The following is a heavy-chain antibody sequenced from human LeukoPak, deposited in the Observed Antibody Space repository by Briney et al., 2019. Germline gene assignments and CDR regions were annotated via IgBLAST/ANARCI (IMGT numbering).Heavy chain of an antibody. CDR2: INSDGSST. D-gene: IGHD4-17*01. V-gene: IGHV3-74*01. CDR1: GFTFSSYW. J-gene: IGHJ5*02. Sequence: GGSLRLSCAASGFTFSSYWMHWVRHAPGKGLVWVSRINSDGSSTSYADSVKGRFTISRGNAKNTLYLQMNSLRAEDTAVYYCARDPGYGVPWFDPWGQGTLVTVSS. CDR3: ARDPGYGVPWFDP.